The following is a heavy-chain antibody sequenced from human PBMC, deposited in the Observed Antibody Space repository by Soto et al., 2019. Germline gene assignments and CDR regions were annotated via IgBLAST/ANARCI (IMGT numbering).Heavy chain of an antibody. Sequence: KAAGWAISSYAVGWGRQTNGQGLEWMGGIIPIFGTANYAQKFQGRVTITADESTSTAYMELSSLRSEDTAVYYCARDARRRPQGWFDPWGQGTLVTGSS. CDR3: ARDARRRPQGWFDP. CDR1: GWAISSYA. V-gene: IGHV1-69*01. CDR2: IIPIFGTA. J-gene: IGHJ5*02. D-gene: IGHD2-15*01.